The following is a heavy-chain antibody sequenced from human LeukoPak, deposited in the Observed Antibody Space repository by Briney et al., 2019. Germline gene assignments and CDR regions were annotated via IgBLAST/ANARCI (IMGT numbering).Heavy chain of an antibody. CDR3: ARARGDSPRIYYYMDV. D-gene: IGHD3-16*01. J-gene: IGHJ6*03. V-gene: IGHV4-30-4*01. CDR2: IYYIGTA. CDR1: GDSISIGDYR. Sequence: SQTLSLTCSVSGDSISIGDYRWSWIRQSPGKGLDWLGYIYYIGTAYYNPSLRSRVALSADTSKNQFSLKLNSVTVADSAVYFCARARGDSPRIYYYMDVWGKGTTVTVSS.